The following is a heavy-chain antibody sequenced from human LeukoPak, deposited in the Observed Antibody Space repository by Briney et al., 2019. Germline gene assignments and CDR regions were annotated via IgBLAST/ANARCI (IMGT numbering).Heavy chain of an antibody. V-gene: IGHV4-59*01. J-gene: IGHJ1*01. Sequence: SETLSLTCTVSGDSISSYYWSWIRQPPGKGLEWIGYIYYSGSTNYNPSLKSRVTISVDTSKNQFSLKLNAVTAADTAVYFCARSLGGFQHWGQGTLVTVSS. D-gene: IGHD2-15*01. CDR2: IYYSGST. CDR3: ARSLGGFQH. CDR1: GDSISSYY.